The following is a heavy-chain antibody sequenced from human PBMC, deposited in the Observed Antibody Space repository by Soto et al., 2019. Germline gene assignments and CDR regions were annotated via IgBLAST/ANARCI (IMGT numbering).Heavy chain of an antibody. CDR3: ARLGSSSFYYNMDV. CDR1: GYSFSNYW. CDR2: IYVADSDT. D-gene: IGHD6-6*01. V-gene: IGHV5-51*01. Sequence: GESLKISCKGSGYSFSNYWIGWVRQMPGKGLEWMGIIYVADSDTTYSPSFQGQVTISADKSISTAYLQWSSLKASDTAMYYCARLGSSSFYYNMDVWGQGTTVTVS. J-gene: IGHJ6*02.